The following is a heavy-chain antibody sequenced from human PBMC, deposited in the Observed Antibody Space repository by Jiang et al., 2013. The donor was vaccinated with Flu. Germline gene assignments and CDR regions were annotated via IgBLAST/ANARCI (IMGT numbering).Heavy chain of an antibody. V-gene: IGHV4-34*01. CDR1: GGSFSGYY. Sequence: LLKPSETLSLTCAVYGGSFSGYYWSWIRQPPGKGLEWIGEINHSGSTNYNPSLKSRVTISVDTSKNQFSLKLSSVTAADTAVYYCARGGDSSGYYGRSRAFDIWGQGTMVTVSS. CDR3: ARGGDSSGYYGRSRAFDI. J-gene: IGHJ3*02. CDR2: INHSGST. D-gene: IGHD3-22*01.